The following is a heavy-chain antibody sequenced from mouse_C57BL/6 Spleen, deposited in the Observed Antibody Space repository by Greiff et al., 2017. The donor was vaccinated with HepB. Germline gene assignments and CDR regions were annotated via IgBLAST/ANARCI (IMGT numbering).Heavy chain of an antibody. Sequence: VQLQQSVAELVRPGASVKLSCTASGFNIKNTYMHWVKQRPEQGLEWIGRIDPANGNTKYATKFQGKATITADTSSNTAYLQLSSLTSEDTAIYYCASPYYYGSRGFDYWGQGTTLTVSS. CDR2: IDPANGNT. J-gene: IGHJ2*01. CDR1: GFNIKNTY. D-gene: IGHD1-1*01. V-gene: IGHV14-3*01. CDR3: ASPYYYGSRGFDY.